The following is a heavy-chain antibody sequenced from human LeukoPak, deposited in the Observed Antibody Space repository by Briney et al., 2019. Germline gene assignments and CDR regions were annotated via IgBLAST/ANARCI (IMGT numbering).Heavy chain of an antibody. CDR2: ISGSGGIT. CDR1: GFTFSSYA. Sequence: PGGSLRLSCAASGFTFSSYAMNWVRQAPGKGLEWVSAISGSGGITYYADSVKGRFTISRDNSKNTLYLQMNSLRAEDTAVYYCAKAYDFWSGYYISWGQGTLVTVSS. D-gene: IGHD3-3*01. CDR3: AKAYDFWSGYYIS. J-gene: IGHJ4*02. V-gene: IGHV3-23*01.